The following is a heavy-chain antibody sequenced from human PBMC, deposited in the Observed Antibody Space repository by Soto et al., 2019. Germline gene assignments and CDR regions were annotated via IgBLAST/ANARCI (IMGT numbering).Heavy chain of an antibody. V-gene: IGHV1-46*01. CDR3: GRDRYDFWSGYQPATYGMDV. Sequence: ASVKVSCKASGYTFTSYYMHWVRQAPGQGLEWLGIINPSGGSTSYAQKFQGRVTMTRDTSTSTVYMDLSSLRSEDTAVYYCGRDRYDFWSGYQPATYGMDVWGQGTKVTVSS. CDR1: GYTFTSYY. D-gene: IGHD3-3*01. J-gene: IGHJ6*02. CDR2: INPSGGST.